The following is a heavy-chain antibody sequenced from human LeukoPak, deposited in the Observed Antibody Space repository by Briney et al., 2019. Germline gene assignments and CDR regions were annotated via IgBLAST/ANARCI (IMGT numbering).Heavy chain of an antibody. D-gene: IGHD3-22*01. CDR3: AKRKDTSGYYSAFDY. Sequence: GGSLRLSCAAPGFTFSSYAMSWVRQAPGKGLEWVSAISGGGGSTYYADSVKGRFTISRDNSKNTLYLQMNSLRAEDTAVYYCAKRKDTSGYYSAFDYWGQGTLVTVSS. J-gene: IGHJ4*02. V-gene: IGHV3-23*01. CDR2: ISGGGGST. CDR1: GFTFSSYA.